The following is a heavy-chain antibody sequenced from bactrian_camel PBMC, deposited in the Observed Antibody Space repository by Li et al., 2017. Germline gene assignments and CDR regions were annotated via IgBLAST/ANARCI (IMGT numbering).Heavy chain of an antibody. J-gene: IGHJ4*01. CDR3: VREGDPDY. V-gene: IGHV3S25*01. CDR2: INSSGGKT. CDR1: GFSFSSSYW. Sequence: QVQLVESGGGSVQDGGSLTLSCAASGFSFSSSYWIYWVRQAPGKGLEWISTINSSGGKTYCAESVEGRFTLSRDSAKNMVYLQMNSLKPEDTAVYYCVREGDPDYWGQGTQVTVS.